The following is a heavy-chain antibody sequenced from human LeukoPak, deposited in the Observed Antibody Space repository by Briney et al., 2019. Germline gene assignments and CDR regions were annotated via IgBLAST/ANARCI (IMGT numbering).Heavy chain of an antibody. V-gene: IGHV1-69*04. CDR2: TIPILGIA. J-gene: IGHJ4*02. CDR1: GGTFSSYA. CDR3: ARGMATHYFDY. D-gene: IGHD5-24*01. Sequence: SVKVSCKASGGTFSSYAISWVRQAPGQGLEWMGRTIPILGIANYAQKFQGRVTITADKSTSTAYMELSSLRSEDTAVYYCARGMATHYFDYWGQGTLVTVSS.